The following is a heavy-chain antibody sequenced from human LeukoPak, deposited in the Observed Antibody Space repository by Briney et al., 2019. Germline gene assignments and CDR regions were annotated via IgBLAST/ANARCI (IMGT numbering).Heavy chain of an antibody. CDR1: GGSFSGYY. J-gene: IGHJ4*02. Sequence: PSETLSLTCAVYGGSFSGYYWSWIRQPPGKGLEWIGEINHSGSTNYNPSLKSRVTISVDTSKNQFSLKLSSVTAADTTVYHCAASRYDYGDYVPLVYWGQGTLVTVSS. V-gene: IGHV4-34*01. D-gene: IGHD4-17*01. CDR2: INHSGST. CDR3: AASRYDYGDYVPLVY.